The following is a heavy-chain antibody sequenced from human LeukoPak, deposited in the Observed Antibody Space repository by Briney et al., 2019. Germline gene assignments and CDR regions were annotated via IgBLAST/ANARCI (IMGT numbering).Heavy chain of an antibody. J-gene: IGHJ5*02. CDR3: AREGGESRAPNWFDP. CDR2: ISGSGGRT. CDR1: GFTLSSYA. D-gene: IGHD3-10*01. V-gene: IGHV3-23*01. Sequence: PGGSLRLSCAASGFTLSSYAMSWVRQAPGKGLEWVSGISGSGGRTYYPDSVKGRFTISRDNSKNTLYLQMNSLRAEDTAVYYCAREGGESRAPNWFDPWGQGTLVTVSS.